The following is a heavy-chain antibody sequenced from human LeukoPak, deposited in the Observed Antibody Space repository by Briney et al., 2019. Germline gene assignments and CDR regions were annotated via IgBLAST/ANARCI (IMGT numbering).Heavy chain of an antibody. CDR2: MYYSGSSGST. CDR3: ASGAVGYWALDH. D-gene: IGHD3-22*01. V-gene: IGHV4-59*11. J-gene: IGHJ4*02. CDR1: GCSISSHY. Sequence: SETLSLTCTVSGCSISSHYWSWIRQPPGKGLEWIGYMYYSGSSGSTNYEPSLKNRVIISVDTSKNQFSLRLSSVTAADTAVYYCASGAVGYWALDHWGQGTLVTVSS.